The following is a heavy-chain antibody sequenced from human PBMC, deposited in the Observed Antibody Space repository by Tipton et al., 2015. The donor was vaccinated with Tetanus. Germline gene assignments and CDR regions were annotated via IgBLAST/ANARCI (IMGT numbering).Heavy chain of an antibody. CDR1: GGSISGSY. Sequence: LSLTCTVSGGSISGSYWNWIRQPPGKGLEWISYISHTGTTTYYSASVMGRFTVSRDNTKNSLYLEINSLRAEDTAVYYCARSESRIAPRIPWGMDIWGQGTTVTVSS. V-gene: IGHV3-11*01. J-gene: IGHJ6*02. CDR2: ISHTGTTT. CDR3: ARSESRIAPRIPWGMDI. D-gene: IGHD6-6*01.